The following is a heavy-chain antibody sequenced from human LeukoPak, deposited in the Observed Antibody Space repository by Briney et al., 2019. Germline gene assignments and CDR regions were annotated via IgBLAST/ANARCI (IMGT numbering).Heavy chain of an antibody. Sequence: GGSLRLSCAASGFTFSDYWMTWVRQAPGKGLAGVANIKQDGSEKYYVDSVKGRFTISRDDAKNSLYLEMNSLRAEDTAVYYCARPMIVADDSDYWGQGILVTVSS. CDR1: GFTFSDYW. D-gene: IGHD3-22*01. V-gene: IGHV3-7*01. CDR2: IKQDGSEK. J-gene: IGHJ4*02. CDR3: ARPMIVADDSDY.